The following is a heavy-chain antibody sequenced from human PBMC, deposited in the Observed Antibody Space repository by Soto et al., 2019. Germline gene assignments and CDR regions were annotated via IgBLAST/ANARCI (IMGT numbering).Heavy chain of an antibody. V-gene: IGHV3-33*06. J-gene: IGHJ4*02. Sequence: GGSLRLSCAASGFTFSSYGMHWVRQAPGKGLEWVAVIWYDGSNKYYADSVKGRFTISRDNSKNTLYLQMNSLRAEDTAVYYCAKYCSESYLSGALDYWGQGTLVTVSA. CDR1: GFTFSSYG. D-gene: IGHD1-26*01. CDR2: IWYDGSNK. CDR3: AKYCSESYLSGALDY.